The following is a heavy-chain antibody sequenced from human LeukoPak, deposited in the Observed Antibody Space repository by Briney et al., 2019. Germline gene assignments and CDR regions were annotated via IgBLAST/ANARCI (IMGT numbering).Heavy chain of an antibody. CDR1: GGSIGSYY. CDR2: IYYSGST. D-gene: IGHD6-13*01. V-gene: IGHV4-59*08. J-gene: IGHJ6*03. CDR3: TTYSSSWYGSYYYMDV. Sequence: SETLSLTCTVSGGSIGSYYWSWIRQPPGKGLEWIGYIYYSGSTNYNPSLKSRVTISVDTSKNQFSLKLTSVTAADTAVYYCTTYSSSWYGSYYYMDVWGKGTTVTVSS.